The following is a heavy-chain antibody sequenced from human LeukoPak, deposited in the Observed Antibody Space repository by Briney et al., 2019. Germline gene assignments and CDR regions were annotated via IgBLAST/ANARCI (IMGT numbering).Heavy chain of an antibody. J-gene: IGHJ3*02. CDR2: VSYDGRKQ. CDR1: GFTFSSYG. Sequence: GGSLRLSCAASGFTFSSYGMHWVRQAPGKGLEWVAVVSYDGRKQYYADSVKGRFTISRDNSKNTLYLQMNSLRAEDTAVYYCARDVFSGDGDAFDIWGQGTMVTVSS. CDR3: ARDVFSGDGDAFDI. V-gene: IGHV3-30*03. D-gene: IGHD4-17*01.